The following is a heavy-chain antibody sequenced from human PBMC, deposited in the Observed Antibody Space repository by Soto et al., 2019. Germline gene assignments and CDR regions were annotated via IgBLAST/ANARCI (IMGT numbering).Heavy chain of an antibody. Sequence: QVQLVESGGGVVQPGRSLRLSCAASGFTFSSFGMHWVRQAPGKGLEWVAVISYDGSNKYYADSVKGRFTISRDNSKNTXXXXXXXXXXXXXAVYYCAKDNYYDFWSGYRGDTFDIWGQGTMVTVSS. CDR2: ISYDGSNK. V-gene: IGHV3-30*18. CDR1: GFTFSSFG. D-gene: IGHD3-3*01. J-gene: IGHJ3*02. CDR3: AKDNYYDFWSGYRGDTFDI.